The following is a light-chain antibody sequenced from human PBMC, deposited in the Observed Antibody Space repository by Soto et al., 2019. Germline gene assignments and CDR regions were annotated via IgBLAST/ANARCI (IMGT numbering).Light chain of an antibody. Sequence: DIQMTQSPSSLSASVGDRVTITCQASQDISDSLNWYQQKPGKAPELLIYDASNLGTGVPSRFSGGGSGTDFTFTISSLQPEDVATYSCQQYNDIPYSFGQGTKLEI. V-gene: IGKV1-33*01. J-gene: IGKJ2*03. CDR1: QDISDS. CDR3: QQYNDIPYS. CDR2: DAS.